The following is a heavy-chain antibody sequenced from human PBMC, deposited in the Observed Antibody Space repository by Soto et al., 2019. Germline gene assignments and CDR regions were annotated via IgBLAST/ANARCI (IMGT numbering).Heavy chain of an antibody. V-gene: IGHV3-11*06. D-gene: IGHD1-26*01. Sequence: QVQLVESGGGLVKPGWALRLSCAASGFTFSDYYLNWIRQAPGKGLEWLSYSDGSSAYTNYEDSGKGPFTISKDNAKNTLFLQFPSLTAEDTAVYYCARAVGNYYGMDVWGQGTTVTVSS. J-gene: IGHJ6*02. CDR2: SDGSSAYT. CDR3: ARAVGNYYGMDV. CDR1: GFTFSDYY.